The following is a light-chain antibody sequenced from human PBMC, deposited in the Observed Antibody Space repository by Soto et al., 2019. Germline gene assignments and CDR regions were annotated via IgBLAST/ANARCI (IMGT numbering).Light chain of an antibody. Sequence: DIEMTQSPSTLSASLGDRVTITCRASQSISSWLAWYQQKPGKAPKLLIYKTSTIQSGVPYRFSGSGSGTEFTLTISRLQSDDFATYYCQQYNTSPCTFGQGTKVDIK. J-gene: IGKJ1*01. CDR3: QQYNTSPCT. V-gene: IGKV1-5*03. CDR2: KTS. CDR1: QSISSW.